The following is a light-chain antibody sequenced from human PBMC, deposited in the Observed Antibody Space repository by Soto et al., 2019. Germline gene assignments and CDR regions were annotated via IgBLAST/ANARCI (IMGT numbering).Light chain of an antibody. CDR1: QSVSSN. CDR2: GAS. Sequence: EKVRRKSSSRVCVSPGVGATLSYRASQSVSSNLAWYQQKPGQAPRLLIYGASTRATGIPARFSGSGSGREFTLACGLLQPADLAFYSCQQLNNWLPTPSGPGTRLEIK. J-gene: IGKJ5*01. CDR3: QQLNNWLPTP. V-gene: IGKV3-15*01.